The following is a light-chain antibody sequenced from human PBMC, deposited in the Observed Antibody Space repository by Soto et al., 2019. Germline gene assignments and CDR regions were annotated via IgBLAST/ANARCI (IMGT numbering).Light chain of an antibody. J-gene: IGKJ2*01. V-gene: IGKV3-11*01. CDR3: HQRSTRPQT. Sequence: EIVLTQSPVTLSLSPGDRATLSCRASQSVSNYLAWYQQKPGQAPRLLIYDTSNRATVIPARFSGSGSGTDSTLTISSLEHEDVAVYYCHQRSTRPQTFGQGTRLDIK. CDR1: QSVSNY. CDR2: DTS.